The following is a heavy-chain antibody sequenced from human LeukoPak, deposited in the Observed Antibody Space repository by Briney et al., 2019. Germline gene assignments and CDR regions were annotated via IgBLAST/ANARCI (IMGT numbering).Heavy chain of an antibody. V-gene: IGHV4-38-2*01. CDR1: GYSISSGYS. J-gene: IGHJ4*02. Sequence: SETLSLTSAVSGYSISSGYSGGWIRQPPGKGLEWIGSIYHSGSTYYNPSLKSRVTISVDTSKNQFSLKLSSVTAADTAVYYCARRPPCDILTGTPFDYWGQGTLVTVSS. CDR3: ARRPPCDILTGTPFDY. D-gene: IGHD3-9*01. CDR2: IYHSGST.